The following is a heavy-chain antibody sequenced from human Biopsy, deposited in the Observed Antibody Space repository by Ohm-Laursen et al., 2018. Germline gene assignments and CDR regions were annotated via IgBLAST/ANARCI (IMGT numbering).Heavy chain of an antibody. J-gene: IGHJ5*02. CDR2: IYNSGIT. CDR1: GGSLSSYS. Sequence: TLSLTCTVSGGSLSSYSWSWIRQPAGKGLEWIGQIYNSGITNYNPSLKSRVTMSVDTPKNKFSLRVSSVTAADTAVYYCARDRDRRGWFDPWGQGTLVTVSS. V-gene: IGHV4-4*07. CDR3: ARDRDRRGWFDP. D-gene: IGHD1-14*01.